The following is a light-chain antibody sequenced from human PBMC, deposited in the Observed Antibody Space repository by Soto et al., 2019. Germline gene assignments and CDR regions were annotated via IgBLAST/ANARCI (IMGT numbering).Light chain of an antibody. J-gene: IGKJ1*01. V-gene: IGKV3-15*01. CDR2: GAS. Sequence: VLTQSPGTLSLSPGERATLSCIARQSVSSSYLAWYQLKPGQAPRLLIYGASTRATGIPARFSGSGSGTEFTLTISSLQSEDFAVYYCQQYNNWPWTFGQGTKVDIK. CDR3: QQYNNWPWT. CDR1: QSVSSSY.